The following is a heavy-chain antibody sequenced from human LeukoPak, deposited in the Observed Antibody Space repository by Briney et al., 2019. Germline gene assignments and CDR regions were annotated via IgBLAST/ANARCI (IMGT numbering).Heavy chain of an antibody. D-gene: IGHD6-13*01. J-gene: IGHJ4*02. CDR2: IYPGDSDT. CDR3: ARPKNILKYSSSWFFFDY. CDR1: GYSFTSYW. V-gene: IGHV5-51*01. Sequence: GESLKISCKGSGYSFTSYWIGWVRQMPGKGLEWMGIIYPGDSDTRYSPSFQGQVTISADKSISTAYLQWSSLKASDTAMYYCARPKNILKYSSSWFFFDYWGQGTLVTVSS.